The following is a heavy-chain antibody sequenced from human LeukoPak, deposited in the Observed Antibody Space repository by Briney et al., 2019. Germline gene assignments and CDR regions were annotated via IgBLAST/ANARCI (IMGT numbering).Heavy chain of an antibody. V-gene: IGHV1-18*01. CDR3: ARVEMLGVGMGWFDP. D-gene: IGHD3-3*01. CDR1: GYTFTSYG. Sequence: ASVKVSCKASGYTFTSYGISWVRQAPGQGLEWMGWISAYNGNTNYAQKLQGRVTMTTDTSTSTAYMELRSLRSDDTAVYYCARVEMLGVGMGWFDPWGQGTLVTVSS. CDR2: ISAYNGNT. J-gene: IGHJ5*02.